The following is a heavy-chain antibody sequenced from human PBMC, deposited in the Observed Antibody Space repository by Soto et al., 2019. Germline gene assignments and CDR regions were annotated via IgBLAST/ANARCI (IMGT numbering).Heavy chain of an antibody. Sequence: SETLSLTCTVSGGSISSYYWSWIRQPPGKGLEWIGYIYYSGSTNYNPSLKSRVTISVDTSKNQFSLKLSSVTAADTAVYYCARERLYYYDSSGYRRGFDPWGQGTLVTVSS. V-gene: IGHV4-59*01. J-gene: IGHJ5*02. CDR3: ARERLYYYDSSGYRRGFDP. CDR2: IYYSGST. CDR1: GGSISSYY. D-gene: IGHD3-22*01.